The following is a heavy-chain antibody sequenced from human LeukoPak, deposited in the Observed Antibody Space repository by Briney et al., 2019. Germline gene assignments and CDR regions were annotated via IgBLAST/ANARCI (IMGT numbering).Heavy chain of an antibody. J-gene: IGHJ3*02. CDR1: GGSISSYY. V-gene: IGHV4-59*01. CDR3: ARDKSLYAFDI. Sequence: SETLSLTCTVSGGSISSYYWSWIRQPPGKGLEWIGYIYYSGSTNYNPSLKSRVTISVDTSKNQFSLKLSSVTAADTAAYYCARDKSLYAFDIWGQGTMVTVSS. CDR2: IYYSGST.